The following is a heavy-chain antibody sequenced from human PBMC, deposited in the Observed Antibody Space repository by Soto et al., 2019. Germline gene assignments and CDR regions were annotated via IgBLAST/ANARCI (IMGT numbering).Heavy chain of an antibody. J-gene: IGHJ5*02. Sequence: GGSLRLSCSASGFTFSSYDMHWVRQGPGKGLEWVSAIGTAGDTNYAGSVKGRFTISRENAKNSLYLQMNSLRAEDTAVYYCAKESLRLRYYDSSGYYERSNWFDPWGQGTLVTVSS. V-gene: IGHV3-13*04. CDR2: IGTAGDT. D-gene: IGHD3-22*01. CDR3: AKESLRLRYYDSSGYYERSNWFDP. CDR1: GFTFSSYD.